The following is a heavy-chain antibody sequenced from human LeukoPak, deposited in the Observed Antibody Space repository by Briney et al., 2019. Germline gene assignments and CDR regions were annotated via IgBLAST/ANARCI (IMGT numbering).Heavy chain of an antibody. Sequence: PGGSLRLSCAASGFTFGDYYMTWIRQAPGKGLEWVSYIRSSGTTIYYADSVKGRFTISRDNAKNSLYLQMDSLRAEETAVYFCARGVTMVVSSRAFDLWGQGTLVTVSS. CDR1: GFTFGDYY. J-gene: IGHJ3*01. D-gene: IGHD4/OR15-4a*01. V-gene: IGHV3-11*04. CDR3: ARGVTMVVSSRAFDL. CDR2: IRSSGTTI.